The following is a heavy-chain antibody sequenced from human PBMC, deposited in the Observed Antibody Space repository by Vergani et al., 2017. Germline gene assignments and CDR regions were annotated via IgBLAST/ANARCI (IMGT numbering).Heavy chain of an antibody. D-gene: IGHD3-22*01. CDR3: AREGNYYDSTGFGPGGSFD. J-gene: IGHJ4*02. V-gene: IGHV1-46*01. CDR1: GYTFTSYD. CDR2: IYPSGGT. Sequence: QVQLVQSGAEVKKPGASVQVSCKASGYTFTSYDMHWVRQAPGQGLEWMGKIYPSGGTNYAQTFQGRVIITADKSTDTAYMELISLRPEDTAVYYCAREGNYYDSTGFGPGGSFDWGPGTLVTVSS.